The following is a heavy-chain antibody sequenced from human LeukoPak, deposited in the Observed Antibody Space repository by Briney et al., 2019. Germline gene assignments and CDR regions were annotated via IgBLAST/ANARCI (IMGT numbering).Heavy chain of an antibody. Sequence: ETLSLTCAVYGGSFSGYYWSWVRQAPGKGLEWVSAISGSGGSTYYADSVKGRFTISRDNSKNTLYLQMNSLRAEDTAVYYCAKRENSWNPFDYWGQGTLVTVSS. CDR3: AKRENSWNPFDY. V-gene: IGHV3-23*01. D-gene: IGHD1-1*01. J-gene: IGHJ4*02. CDR1: GGSFSGYY. CDR2: ISGSGGST.